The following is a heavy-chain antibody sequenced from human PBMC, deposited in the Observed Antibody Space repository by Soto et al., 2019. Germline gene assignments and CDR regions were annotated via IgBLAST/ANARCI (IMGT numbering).Heavy chain of an antibody. CDR2: IYPGDSDT. CDR1: GYSFTSYW. Sequence: GESLKISCKDSGYSFTSYWIGWVRQMPGKGLEWMGIIYPGDSDTRYSPSFQGQVTISADKSISTAYLQWSSLKASDTAMYYCARTAAAGKYYYGMDVWGQGTTVTVSS. J-gene: IGHJ6*02. CDR3: ARTAAAGKYYYGMDV. V-gene: IGHV5-51*01. D-gene: IGHD6-13*01.